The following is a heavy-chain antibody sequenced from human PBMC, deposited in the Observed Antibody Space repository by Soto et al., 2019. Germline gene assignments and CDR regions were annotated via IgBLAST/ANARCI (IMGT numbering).Heavy chain of an antibody. CDR2: ISSSGST. V-gene: IGHV4-59*13. J-gene: IGHJ4*02. Sequence: QVQLQESGPGLVKPSETLSLTCTVSGGSISSYYWNWIRKPPGQGLEWIGYISSSGSTNYNPSLKSRVTISVYTSKNQFSLKLSSVTAADTAVYYCASSACNIDYWGQGSVVTVSS. CDR1: GGSISSYY. CDR3: ASSACNIDY.